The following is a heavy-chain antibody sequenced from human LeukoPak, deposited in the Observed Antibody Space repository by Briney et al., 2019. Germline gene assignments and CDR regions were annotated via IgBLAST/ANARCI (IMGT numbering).Heavy chain of an antibody. D-gene: IGHD3-10*01. J-gene: IGHJ4*02. V-gene: IGHV3-23*01. CDR2: IRGSGGST. CDR3: AKAGTPMGRCDY. CDR1: RFTFSNYA. Sequence: PGGSLRLSCAASRFTFSNYAMNWVRQAPGKGLEWVSAIRGSGGSTYYADSVKGRFTISRDNSKNRLYLQMNSLRVEDTAVYYCAKAGTPMGRCDYWGQGTLVTVSS.